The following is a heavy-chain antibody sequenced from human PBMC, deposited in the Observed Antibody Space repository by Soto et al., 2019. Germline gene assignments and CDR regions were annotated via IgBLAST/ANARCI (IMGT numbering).Heavy chain of an antibody. CDR3: RIVVVTATHHYYGMDV. D-gene: IGHD2-21*02. CDR2: ISGSGGST. CDR1: GFTFSSYA. V-gene: IGHV3-23*01. J-gene: IGHJ6*02. Sequence: PGGSLRLSCAASGFTFSSYAMSWVRQAPGKGLEWVSAISGSGGSTYYADSVKGRFTISRDNSKNALYLQMNSLRAEDTAVYYCRIVVVTATHHYYGMDVWGQGTTVTVSS.